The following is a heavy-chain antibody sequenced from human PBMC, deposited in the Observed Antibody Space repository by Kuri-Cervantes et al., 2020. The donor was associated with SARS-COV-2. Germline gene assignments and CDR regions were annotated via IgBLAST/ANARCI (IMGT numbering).Heavy chain of an antibody. J-gene: IGHJ3*02. D-gene: IGHD6-13*01. Sequence: ASVKVSCKASGYTFTGYYMHWVRQAPGQGLEWMGIINPSGGSTSYAQKFQGRVTMTRDTSTSTVYMELSSLRSDDTAVYYCARDADSSSWYPGAFDIWGQGTMVTVSS. CDR2: INPSGGST. CDR1: GYTFTGYY. V-gene: IGHV1-46*01. CDR3: ARDADSSSWYPGAFDI.